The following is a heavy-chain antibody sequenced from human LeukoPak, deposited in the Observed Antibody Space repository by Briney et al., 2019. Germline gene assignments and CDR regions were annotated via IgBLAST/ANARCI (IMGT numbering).Heavy chain of an antibody. V-gene: IGHV3-48*03. CDR1: GFTFSNYE. CDR2: ISSSGSDI. J-gene: IGHJ4*02. Sequence: GGSLRLSCAASGFTFSNYEMHWVRQAPGKGLEWVSYISSSGSDIYYADSVKGRFTISRDNAKNSLYLHMKSLRAEDTAVYYCARDYGGSSPFDYWGQGTLVTVSS. CDR3: ARDYGGSSPFDY. D-gene: IGHD4-23*01.